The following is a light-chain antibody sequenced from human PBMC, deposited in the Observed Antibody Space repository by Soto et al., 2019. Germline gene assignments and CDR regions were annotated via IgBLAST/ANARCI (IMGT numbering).Light chain of an antibody. CDR3: QQSFSTLSLT. Sequence: IQXXQSPFSLSASIGDRVTITCRASQXIXNYLNWYQQKPGKAPKLLIYAASTLQNGVPSRFSGSGSGTDFTLTINSLQPEDFATYYCQQSFSTLSLTFGGGTKVEIK. J-gene: IGKJ4*01. V-gene: IGKV1-39*01. CDR1: QXIXNY. CDR2: AAS.